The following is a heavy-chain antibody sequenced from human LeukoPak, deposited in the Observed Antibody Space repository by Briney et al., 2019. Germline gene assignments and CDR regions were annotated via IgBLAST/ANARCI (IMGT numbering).Heavy chain of an antibody. CDR2: IYYSGST. J-gene: IGHJ6*02. CDR3: ARAQGPSHFDWLTTYYYYGMDV. Sequence: SETLSLTCTVSGGSISSSSYYWGWIRQPPGKGLEWIGSIYYSGSTYYNPSLKSRVTISVDTSKNQFSLKLSSVTAADTAVYYCARAQGPSHFDWLTTYYYYGMDVWGQGTTVTVSS. CDR1: GGSISSSSYY. D-gene: IGHD3-9*01. V-gene: IGHV4-39*07.